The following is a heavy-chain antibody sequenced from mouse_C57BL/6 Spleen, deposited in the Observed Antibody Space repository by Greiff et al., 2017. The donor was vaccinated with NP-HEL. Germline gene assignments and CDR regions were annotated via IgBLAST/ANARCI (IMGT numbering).Heavy chain of an antibody. CDR2: ISDGGSYT. CDR1: GFTFSSYA. D-gene: IGHD2-4*01. V-gene: IGHV5-4*01. CDR3: ARDTEGGLRAWFAY. Sequence: EVKVVESGGGLVKPGGSLKLSCAASGFTFSSYAMSWVRQTPEKRLEWVATISDGGSYTYYPDNVKGRFTISRDNAKNNLYLQMSHLKSEDTAMYDWARDTEGGLRAWFAYWGQGTLVTVSA. J-gene: IGHJ3*01.